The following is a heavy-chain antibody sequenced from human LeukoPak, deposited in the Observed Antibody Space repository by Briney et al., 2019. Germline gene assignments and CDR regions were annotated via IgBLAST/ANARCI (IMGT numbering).Heavy chain of an antibody. CDR1: GFTFSSYG. Sequence: GGSLRLSCAASGFTFSSYGMHWVRQAPGKGLEWVAFIRYDGSYRYYADSVKGRFTISRDNAKNSLYLQINSLRAEDTALYYCVRGGELVGSYFDYWGPGTLVTVSS. D-gene: IGHD3-16*01. CDR2: IRYDGSYR. CDR3: VRGGELVGSYFDY. V-gene: IGHV3-30*02. J-gene: IGHJ4*02.